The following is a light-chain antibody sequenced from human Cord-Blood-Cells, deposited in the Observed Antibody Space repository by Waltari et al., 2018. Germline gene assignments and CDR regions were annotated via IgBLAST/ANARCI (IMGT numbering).Light chain of an antibody. CDR2: EGS. CDR1: SSDVGGYNL. CDR3: SSYTGSSTFV. J-gene: IGLJ1*01. V-gene: IGLV2-14*02. Sequence: QSALTQPPSVSGSPGQSITISCTGTSSDVGGYNLVSWYQQHPGKAPKLMIYEGSKRPSGVSNRFSGSKSGNTASLTISGLQAEDEADYYCSSYTGSSTFVFGAGTKVTVL.